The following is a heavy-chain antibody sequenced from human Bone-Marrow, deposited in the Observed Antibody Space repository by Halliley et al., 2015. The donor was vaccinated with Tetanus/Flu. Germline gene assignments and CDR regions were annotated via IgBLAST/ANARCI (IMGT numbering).Heavy chain of an antibody. D-gene: IGHD2-2*03. J-gene: IGHJ6*02. Sequence: ISSDGSKKYYADPVKGRFTISRDNSENPLYLQMNSLRDDDTAIYYCAKGMDPYLDHFYGIDVWGQGTTVTVSS. CDR3: AKGMDPYLDHFYGIDV. V-gene: IGHV3-30*18. CDR2: ISSDGSKK.